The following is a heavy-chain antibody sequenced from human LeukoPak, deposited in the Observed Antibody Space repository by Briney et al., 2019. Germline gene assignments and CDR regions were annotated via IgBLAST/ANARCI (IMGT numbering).Heavy chain of an antibody. Sequence: SETLSLTCSVSGGFISSYYGSWIRQPPGKGLEWIGYIYYSGSTNYNPSLKSRVTISVDTSKNQFSLKLSSVTAADTAVYYCARVRVGLTATLFDYWGQGTLVTVSS. CDR3: ARVRVGLTATLFDY. V-gene: IGHV4-59*01. J-gene: IGHJ4*02. CDR1: GGFISSYY. D-gene: IGHD1-26*01. CDR2: IYYSGST.